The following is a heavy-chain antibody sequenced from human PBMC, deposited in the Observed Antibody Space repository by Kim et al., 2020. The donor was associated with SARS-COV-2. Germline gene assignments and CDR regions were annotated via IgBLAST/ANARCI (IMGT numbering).Heavy chain of an antibody. CDR1: GFTFSSYS. V-gene: IGHV3-74*01. J-gene: IGHJ1*01. Sequence: GVSLRLSCAASGFTFSSYSMSWVRQAPGKGLVWVSGINSGGSSTCYADSVKGRFTISRDNAKNTLYLQMNSLRAEDTAVYYCARGGLGSSLIVGVDEWGQGTPVTVSS. CDR2: INSGGSST. D-gene: IGHD3-22*01. CDR3: ARGGLGSSLIVGVDE.